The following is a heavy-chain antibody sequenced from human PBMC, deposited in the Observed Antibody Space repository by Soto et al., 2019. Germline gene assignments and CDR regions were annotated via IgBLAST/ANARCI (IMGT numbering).Heavy chain of an antibody. D-gene: IGHD6-19*01. CDR1: GFTVSSNY. CDR2: IYSGGST. CDR3: ARDQGSSGWWNAFDI. J-gene: IGHJ3*02. V-gene: IGHV3-66*01. Sequence: EVQLVESGGGLVQPGGSLRLSCAASGFTVSSNYMSWVRQAPGKGLEWVSVIYSGGSTYYADSVKGRFTISRDNSKNTLYLQMNSLRAEDTAVYYCARDQGSSGWWNAFDIWGQGTMVTVSS.